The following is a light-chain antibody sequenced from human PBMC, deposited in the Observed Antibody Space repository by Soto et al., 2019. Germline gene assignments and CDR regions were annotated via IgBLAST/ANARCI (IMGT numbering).Light chain of an antibody. J-gene: IGLJ1*01. Sequence: QSVLTQPASVSGSPGQSITISCTGNSSDVVGYNYVSWYQQHPGKAPKFMIYDVSNRPSGVSNRFSGFKSGNTASLTISGLQAEDEADYYCCSYTTSNTRQIVFGTGTKVTVL. CDR3: CSYTTSNTRQIV. CDR1: SSDVVGYNY. CDR2: DVS. V-gene: IGLV2-14*01.